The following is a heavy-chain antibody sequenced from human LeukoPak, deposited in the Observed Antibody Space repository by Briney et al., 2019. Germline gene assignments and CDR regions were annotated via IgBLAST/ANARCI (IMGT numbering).Heavy chain of an antibody. J-gene: IGHJ4*02. Sequence: GGSLRLSCAASGFTFSSYGMHWVRQAPGKGLEWVAVIWYDGSNKYYADSVKGRFTISRDNSKNTLYLQMNSLRAEDTAVYYCAKNAGYCSSTSCCVPNFLSDYWGQGTLVTVSS. CDR3: AKNAGYCSSTSCCVPNFLSDY. CDR2: IWYDGSNK. CDR1: GFTFSSYG. D-gene: IGHD2-2*01. V-gene: IGHV3-33*06.